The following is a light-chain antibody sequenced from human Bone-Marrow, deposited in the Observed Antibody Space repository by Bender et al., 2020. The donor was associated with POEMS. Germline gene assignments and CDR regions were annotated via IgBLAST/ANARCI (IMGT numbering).Light chain of an antibody. Sequence: QSALTQPASVSGSPGQSITISCTGTSSDVGSYNLVSWYQQHPGKAPKLIVYDVSNRPSGVSNRFSGSKSGNTASLTISGLQTEDEADYFCSSYSSSSIHYVFGTATMVTVL. V-gene: IGLV2-14*02. J-gene: IGLJ1*01. CDR3: SSYSSSSIHYV. CDR2: DVS. CDR1: SSDVGSYNL.